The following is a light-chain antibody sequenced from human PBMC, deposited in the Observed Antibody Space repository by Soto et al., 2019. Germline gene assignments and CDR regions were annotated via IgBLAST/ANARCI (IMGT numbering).Light chain of an antibody. J-gene: IGKJ3*01. CDR3: QQYNSYPFT. Sequence: DIQMNQSPSTLSASVGDRVPITCRASQSMTSWLAWYQQKPGKAPKLLIYKASSLESGVPSRFSGSGSGTEFTLTISSLQPDDFATYYCQQYNSYPFTFGPGTKVDI. V-gene: IGKV1-5*03. CDR2: KAS. CDR1: QSMTSW.